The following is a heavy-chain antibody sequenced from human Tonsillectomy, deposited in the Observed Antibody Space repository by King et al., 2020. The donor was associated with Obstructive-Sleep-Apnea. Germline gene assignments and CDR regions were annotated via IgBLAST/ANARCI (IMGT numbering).Heavy chain of an antibody. D-gene: IGHD4-23*01. CDR2: SYHSGST. V-gene: IGHV4-38-2*02. Sequence: QLQESGPGLVKPSETLSLTCTVSGYSISSGYLWGWIRQPPGKGLEWIGSSYHSGSTYYNPSLKSRVTISVDTSKNQVSLKLSSVTAADTAVYYCARVFNYGGIQGAFHIWGQGTMVTVSS. CDR3: ARVFNYGGIQGAFHI. J-gene: IGHJ3*02. CDR1: GYSISSGYL.